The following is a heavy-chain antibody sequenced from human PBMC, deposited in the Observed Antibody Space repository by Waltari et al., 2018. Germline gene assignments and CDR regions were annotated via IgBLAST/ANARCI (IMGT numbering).Heavy chain of an antibody. V-gene: IGHV3-33*01. D-gene: IGHD2-15*01. CDR1: GFTFSKYG. Sequence: QVHLVESGGGVVQPGRSLRLSCAASGFTFSKYGLHWVRQAPGKGLEWVALIWYDGSNKNYADSLKCRFTISRDNSKNTLYLEMNSLRAEDTAVYYCARDSEVVHNAFDTWGQGTMVTVSS. J-gene: IGHJ3*02. CDR3: ARDSEVVHNAFDT. CDR2: IWYDGSNK.